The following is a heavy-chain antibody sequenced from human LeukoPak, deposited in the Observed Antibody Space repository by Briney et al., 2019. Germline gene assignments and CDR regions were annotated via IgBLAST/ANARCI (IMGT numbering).Heavy chain of an antibody. CDR2: MNGNGGRI. Sequence: GGSLRLSCAASGFTFSSYGMAWVRQAPGKGLEWVSGMNGNGGRIYYADSVKGRFTISRDNSKNTLYLQMNSLRAEDTAVYYCAKDSYMDVWGKGTTVTVSS. CDR1: GFTFSSYG. V-gene: IGHV3-23*01. CDR3: AKDSYMDV. J-gene: IGHJ6*03.